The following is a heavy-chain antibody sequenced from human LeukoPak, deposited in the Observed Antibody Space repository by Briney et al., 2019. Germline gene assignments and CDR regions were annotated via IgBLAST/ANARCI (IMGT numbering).Heavy chain of an antibody. J-gene: IGHJ4*02. CDR3: ARVYLERLTAGYFDH. CDR1: GFIFSDYW. CDR2: INRDGTGT. Sequence: PGGSLRLSCAPSGFIFSDYWFHWVRQTPGQGLVWVAAINRDGTGTSHADSVRGRFTVPRDNAKNTLYLQLNSLRDDDSAAYFCARVYLERLTAGYFDHWGQGTQVTVSP. D-gene: IGHD2-8*01. V-gene: IGHV3-74*01.